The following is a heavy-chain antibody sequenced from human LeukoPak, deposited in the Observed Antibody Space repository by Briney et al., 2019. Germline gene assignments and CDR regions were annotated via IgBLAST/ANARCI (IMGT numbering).Heavy chain of an antibody. CDR2: INPDSGDS. V-gene: IGHV1-2*02. CDR3: ATGVATAFTY. Sequence: ASVKVSCKASGYTFTSYGISWVRQAPGQGLEWMAWINPDSGDSYSAPKFQGRVTMTRDTSISTASMEVSWLTSDDTAVYYCATGVATAFTYWGRETLVTVSS. CDR1: GYTFTSYG. J-gene: IGHJ4*02. D-gene: IGHD5-12*01.